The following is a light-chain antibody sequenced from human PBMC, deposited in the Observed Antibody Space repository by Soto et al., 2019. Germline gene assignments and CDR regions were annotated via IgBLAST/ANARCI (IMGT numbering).Light chain of an antibody. CDR3: CAYTNSATLV. Sequence: QSVLTQPASVSGSPGQSITSSCIGTSSDVGSYDLVSWYQQYPGKAPKLMIYEGNKRPSGVSYRFSGSKSGNTSSLTIFGLQAEDEADYYCCAYTNSATLVFGGGTKLTVL. J-gene: IGLJ3*02. CDR1: SSDVGSYDL. V-gene: IGLV2-23*01. CDR2: EGN.